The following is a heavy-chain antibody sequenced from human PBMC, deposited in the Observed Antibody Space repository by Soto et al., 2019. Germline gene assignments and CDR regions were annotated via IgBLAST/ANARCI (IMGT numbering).Heavy chain of an antibody. D-gene: IGHD6-19*01. CDR3: ARDGIAVAGTRNWFDP. V-gene: IGHV1-69*13. CDR1: GGTFSSYA. Sequence: SVKVSCKASGGTFSSYAISWVRQAPGQGLEWMGGIIPIFGTANYAQKFQGRVTITADESTSTAYMELSSLRSEDTAVYYCARDGIAVAGTRNWFDPWGQGTLVTVSS. CDR2: IIPIFGTA. J-gene: IGHJ5*02.